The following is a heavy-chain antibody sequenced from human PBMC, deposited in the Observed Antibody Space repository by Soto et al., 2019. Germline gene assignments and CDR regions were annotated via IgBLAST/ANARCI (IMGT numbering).Heavy chain of an antibody. CDR2: IYYSGST. CDR1: GGSIIRSSYY. Sequence: PSETLSLTCTVSGGSIIRSSYYWGWIRQPPGKGLEWIGSIYYSGSTYYNPSLKSRVTISVDTSKNQFSLTLTSVTAADTAVYYCASRVEGLYSGSDRYYFDYWGQGTLVTVSS. CDR3: ASRVEGLYSGSDRYYFDY. V-gene: IGHV4-39*01. D-gene: IGHD1-26*01. J-gene: IGHJ4*02.